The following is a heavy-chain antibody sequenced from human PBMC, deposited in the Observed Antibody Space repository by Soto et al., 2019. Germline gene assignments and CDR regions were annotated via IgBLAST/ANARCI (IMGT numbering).Heavy chain of an antibody. Sequence: EVHLEQSGAEVKKAGESLKISCEASGYIFTHYWNGWVRQMPGKRLEWMGYVYPDDPDTRYSPSFRGHVTISADKSTSNAYVQWSSLRASDSGMDYSASGEACSSGSCSLDFWGQGTLVSVSS. CDR3: ASGEACSSGSCSLDF. CDR1: GYIFTHYW. J-gene: IGHJ4*02. V-gene: IGHV5-51*01. CDR2: VYPDDPDT. D-gene: IGHD2-15*01.